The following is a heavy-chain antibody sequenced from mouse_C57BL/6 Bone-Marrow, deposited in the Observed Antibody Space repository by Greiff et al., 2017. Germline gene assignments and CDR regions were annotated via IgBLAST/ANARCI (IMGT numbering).Heavy chain of an antibody. V-gene: IGHV1-59*01. CDR2: IDPSDSYT. Sequence: QVQLQQPGAELVRPGTSVQLSCKASGYTFTSYWMHWVKQRPGQGLEWIGVIDPSDSYTNYNQKFKGKATLTVDTSSSTAYMQLSSLTSEDSAVYYCARDNYYGTWYYYFDYWGQGTTLTVSS. D-gene: IGHD1-1*01. J-gene: IGHJ2*01. CDR1: GYTFTSYW. CDR3: ARDNYYGTWYYYFDY.